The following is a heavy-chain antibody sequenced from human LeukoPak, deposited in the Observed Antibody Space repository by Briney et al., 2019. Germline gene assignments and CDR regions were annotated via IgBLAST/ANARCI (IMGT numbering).Heavy chain of an antibody. CDR2: IYTSGST. CDR3: ARETLPAAKEPLGFN. V-gene: IGHV4-61*02. Sequence: SETLSLTCTVSGGSISSSSYYWSWIRQPAGKGLEWIGRIYTSGSTNYNPSLKSRVTISVDTSKNQFSLKLSSVTAADTAVYYCARETLPAAKEPLGFNWGQGTLVTVSS. CDR1: GGSISSSSYY. D-gene: IGHD2-2*01. J-gene: IGHJ4*02.